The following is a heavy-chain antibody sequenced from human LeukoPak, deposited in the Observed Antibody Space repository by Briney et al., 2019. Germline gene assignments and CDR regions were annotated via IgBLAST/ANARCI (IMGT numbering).Heavy chain of an antibody. CDR2: ISGGGGST. CDR1: GFTFSSYA. D-gene: IGHD1-26*01. Sequence: KAGGSLRLSCAVSGFTFSSYAMSWVRQAPGKGLEWVSAISGGGGSTYYADPVRGRFTISRDNSQNTMVLQVKSLKVEDTAVYYCAKESGDYYYMDVWGKGTTVTVFS. V-gene: IGHV3-23*01. J-gene: IGHJ6*03. CDR3: AKESGDYYYMDV.